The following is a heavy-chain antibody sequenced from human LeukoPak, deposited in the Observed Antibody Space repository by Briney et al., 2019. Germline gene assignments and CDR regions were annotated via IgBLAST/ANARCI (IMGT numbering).Heavy chain of an antibody. CDR1: GASINSDTYY. CDR3: ARYQTGTMFAV. V-gene: IGHV4-39*07. CDR2: HSHSGSA. D-gene: IGHD1/OR15-1a*01. Sequence: SSETLSLTCTVSGASINSDTYYWGWIRQPPGKGLEWIGTHSHSGSAYYNPSLRSRITMSLDTSENQLSLKLYSVTAADTAIYYCARYQTGTMFAVWGQGTLVTISS. J-gene: IGHJ4*02.